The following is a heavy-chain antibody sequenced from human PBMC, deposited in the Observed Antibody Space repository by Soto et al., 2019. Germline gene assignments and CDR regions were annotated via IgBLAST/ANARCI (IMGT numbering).Heavy chain of an antibody. Sequence: GESLKISCKGSGYSFTSYWISWVRQMPGKGLEWMGRIDPSDSYTNYSPSFQGHVTISADKSISTAYLQWSSLKASDTAMYYCARGRPAYCGGDCYSPLDYWGQGTLVTVS. J-gene: IGHJ4*02. CDR1: GYSFTSYW. CDR3: ARGRPAYCGGDCYSPLDY. V-gene: IGHV5-10-1*01. D-gene: IGHD2-21*02. CDR2: IDPSDSYT.